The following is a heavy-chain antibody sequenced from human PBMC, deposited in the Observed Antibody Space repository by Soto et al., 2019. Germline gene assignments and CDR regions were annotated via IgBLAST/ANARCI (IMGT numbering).Heavy chain of an antibody. Sequence: PGGSLRLSCVASEFSFGNDWMHWVRQAPGKGLVWVSRIYTDGSRPNYADSVKGRFAISRDNAKNTLYLQMNSLRADDTAVYYCAREDAGPGNYIMDVWGRGTTVTVSS. CDR2: IYTDGSRP. V-gene: IGHV3-74*01. D-gene: IGHD3-10*01. CDR1: EFSFGNDW. J-gene: IGHJ6*03. CDR3: AREDAGPGNYIMDV.